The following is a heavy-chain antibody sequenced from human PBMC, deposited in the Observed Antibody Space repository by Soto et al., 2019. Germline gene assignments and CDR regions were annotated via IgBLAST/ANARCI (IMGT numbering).Heavy chain of an antibody. CDR1: GFTFSSYA. D-gene: IGHD7-27*01. J-gene: IGHJ4*02. V-gene: IGHV3-23*01. CDR3: AKALKLGIMYYCEY. Sequence: GGSLRLSFAASGFTFSSYAMICVRQAPGKGLESVSSISGSSGSTYSADSVKVRFTSSRDNSKNTLYLQMNSLRAEDKAVYYCAKALKLGIMYYCEYGGEGTLGNVYS. CDR2: ISGSSGST.